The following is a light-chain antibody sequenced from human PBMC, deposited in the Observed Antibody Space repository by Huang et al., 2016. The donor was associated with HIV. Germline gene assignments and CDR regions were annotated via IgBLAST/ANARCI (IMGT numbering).Light chain of an antibody. Sequence: ASVGDRVTISCRASQPICEWLGWYQQKPGKAPKLLIFAASRWQDGAPSTFSGRGSGTDFTLTISSLQPDDFATYYCQQVYNFPRTFGQGTRVEIK. CDR3: QQVYNFPRT. CDR1: QPICEW. V-gene: IGKV1D-12*01. CDR2: AAS. J-gene: IGKJ1*01.